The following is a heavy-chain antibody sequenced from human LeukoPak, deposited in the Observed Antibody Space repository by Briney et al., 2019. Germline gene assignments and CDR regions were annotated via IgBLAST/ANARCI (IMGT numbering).Heavy chain of an antibody. CDR3: ASDEVTGPRIAAAGTRWFDT. CDR1: GGSISSSTYY. CDR2: IYYSGST. D-gene: IGHD6-13*01. J-gene: IGHJ5*02. Sequence: SETLSLTCTVSGGSISSSTYYWGWIRQPPGEGLEWIGSIYYSGSTYYNLSLKGRVTISVDTSKNQFSLKLSSVTAADTAVYYCASDEVTGPRIAAAGTRWFDTWGQGTLVTVSS. V-gene: IGHV4-39*01.